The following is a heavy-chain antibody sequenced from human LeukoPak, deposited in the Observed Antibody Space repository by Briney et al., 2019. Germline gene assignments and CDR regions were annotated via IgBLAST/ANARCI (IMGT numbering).Heavy chain of an antibody. D-gene: IGHD1-26*01. Sequence: GGTTYYGDCVKGRFTISRDNAKNTLYLQMNSLRAEETAVYYCARAAGIVGATHPWGQGTLVTVSS. CDR2: GGTT. V-gene: IGHV3-74*01. CDR3: ARAAGIVGATHP. J-gene: IGHJ5*02.